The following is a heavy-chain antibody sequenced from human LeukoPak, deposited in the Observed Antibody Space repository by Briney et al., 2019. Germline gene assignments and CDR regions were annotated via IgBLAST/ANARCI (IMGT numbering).Heavy chain of an antibody. CDR1: GYTFTGYH. CDR2: INPNSGDT. J-gene: IGHJ4*02. D-gene: IGHD2-2*01. CDR3: ARDYCSSTSCLFDY. Sequence: ASVKASCKASGYTFTGYHMHWVRQAPGQGLEWMGRINPNSGDTNYAQKFQGRVTMTRDTSISTAYMELSRLRSDDTAVYYCARDYCSSTSCLFDYWGQGTLVTVSS. V-gene: IGHV1-2*06.